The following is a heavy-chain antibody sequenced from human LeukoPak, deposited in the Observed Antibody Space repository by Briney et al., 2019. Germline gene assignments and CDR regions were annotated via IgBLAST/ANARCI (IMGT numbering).Heavy chain of an antibody. CDR3: ARDGDTVLTRGYYYYMDV. V-gene: IGHV3-53*01. CDR2: ICSDNT. D-gene: IGHD4-23*01. CDR1: RSTGSGNV. Sequence: GRSLSLPFKDRRSTGSGNVKSSVGDAPGKKLEWVSFICSDNTHYSDSVKGRFTISRDNAKKSLYLQMNSLRAEDTALYYCARDGDTVLTRGYYYYMDVWGKGTTGTVSS. J-gene: IGHJ6*03.